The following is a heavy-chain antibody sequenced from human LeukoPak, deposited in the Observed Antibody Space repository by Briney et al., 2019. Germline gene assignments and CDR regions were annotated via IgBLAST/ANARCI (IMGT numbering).Heavy chain of an antibody. CDR3: AKDMKGYSSGRRNYYYYYMDV. D-gene: IGHD6-19*01. J-gene: IGHJ6*03. CDR2: IRYDGSNK. Sequence: GGSLRLSCAASGFTFSSYGMHWVRQAPGKGLEWVAFIRYDGSNKYYADSVKGRFTISRDNSKNTLYLQMNSLRAEDTAVYYCAKDMKGYSSGRRNYYYYYMDVWGKGTTVTISS. V-gene: IGHV3-30*02. CDR1: GFTFSSYG.